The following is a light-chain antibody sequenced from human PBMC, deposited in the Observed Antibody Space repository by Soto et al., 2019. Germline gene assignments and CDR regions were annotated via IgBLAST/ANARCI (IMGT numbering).Light chain of an antibody. CDR3: QQYHSYPYT. Sequence: DIQMTQSPSTLSASVEERVTITCRASQSISSWLAWYHQKPGKAPKLLIYKASSLESGVPSRFSGSGSGTEFTLTISSLQPDDFATYYCQQYHSYPYTFGQGTKLEIE. V-gene: IGKV1-5*03. CDR1: QSISSW. CDR2: KAS. J-gene: IGKJ2*01.